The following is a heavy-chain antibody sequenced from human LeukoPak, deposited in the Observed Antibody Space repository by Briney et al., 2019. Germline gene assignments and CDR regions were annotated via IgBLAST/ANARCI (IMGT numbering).Heavy chain of an antibody. J-gene: IGHJ4*02. V-gene: IGHV3-43*02. D-gene: IGHD5-18*01. Sequence: GGSLRLSCAASGFTFDDYAMHWVRQAPWKGLEWVSLISGDGGSTYYADSVKGRFTISRDNSKNSLYLQMNSLRTEDTALYYCAKDFSDTAMVDYWGQGTLVTVSS. CDR1: GFTFDDYA. CDR2: ISGDGGST. CDR3: AKDFSDTAMVDY.